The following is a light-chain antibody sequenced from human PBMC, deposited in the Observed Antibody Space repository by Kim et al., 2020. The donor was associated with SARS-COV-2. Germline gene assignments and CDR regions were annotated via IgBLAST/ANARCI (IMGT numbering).Light chain of an antibody. CDR3: QQYDTSWT. CDR1: RSIGSW. CDR2: ETS. V-gene: IGKV1-5*03. J-gene: IGKJ1*01. Sequence: SASVGVSVTITCRASRSIGSWLAWYQQQPGKAPNLLIYETSSLKSGVPSRFSGSGSGTEFTLTISSLQPEDFATYYCQQYDTSWTFGQGTKVDIK.